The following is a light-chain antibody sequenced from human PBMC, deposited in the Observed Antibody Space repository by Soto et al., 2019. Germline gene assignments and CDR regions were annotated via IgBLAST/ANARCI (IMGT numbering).Light chain of an antibody. CDR2: GAS. Sequence: EIVMTHSPATLSVSPGERATLSCRASQSLRSSLAWYQQKPGQAPRLLIYGASTRATGIPARFSGSGSGTEFTLTISSLQSEDFAVYYCQQYYNWPRTFGQGTKVDIK. V-gene: IGKV3-15*01. CDR3: QQYYNWPRT. J-gene: IGKJ1*01. CDR1: QSLRSS.